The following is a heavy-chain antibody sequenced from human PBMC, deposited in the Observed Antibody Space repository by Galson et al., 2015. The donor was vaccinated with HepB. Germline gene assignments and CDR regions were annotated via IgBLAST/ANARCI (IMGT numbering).Heavy chain of an antibody. J-gene: IGHJ4*02. CDR1: GFTFSSFG. CDR3: AKDLETRRGIFDY. V-gene: IGHV3-23*01. D-gene: IGHD3-10*01. Sequence: SLRLSCAASGFTFSSFGMSWVRQAPGRGLEWVSTISDSGGSTYYADSVKGRFTISRDNSKNTLYLQMNSLRAEDTAVYYCAKDLETRRGIFDYWGQGTLVTVSS. CDR2: ISDSGGST.